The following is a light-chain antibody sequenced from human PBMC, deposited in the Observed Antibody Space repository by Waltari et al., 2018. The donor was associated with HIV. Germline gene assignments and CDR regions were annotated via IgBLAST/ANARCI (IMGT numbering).Light chain of an antibody. V-gene: IGLV3-19*01. CDR3: NSRDSSGNHVV. Sequence: SSELTPDPAVSVALGQTVRITCQGDSLRSYYASWYQQKPGQAPVIVIYGKNNRPSGIPDRFSGSSSGNTGSLTITGAQAEDEADYYCNSRDSSGNHVVFGGGTKLTVL. J-gene: IGLJ2*01. CDR2: GKN. CDR1: SLRSYY.